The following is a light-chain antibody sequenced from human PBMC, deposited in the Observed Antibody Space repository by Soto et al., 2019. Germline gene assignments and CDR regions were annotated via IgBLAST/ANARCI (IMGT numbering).Light chain of an antibody. CDR1: ESLVHSDGNTY. CDR2: KIS. V-gene: IGKV2-24*01. Sequence: DIVMTQTPLSSPVTLGQPASISCRSSESLVHSDGNTYLSWLHQRPGQPPRLLIYKISKRLPGVPERISGSGAGTEFTLTISSLQSEDFAVYYCQQYNNWPRTFGQGTKVDIK. CDR3: QQYNNWPRT. J-gene: IGKJ1*01.